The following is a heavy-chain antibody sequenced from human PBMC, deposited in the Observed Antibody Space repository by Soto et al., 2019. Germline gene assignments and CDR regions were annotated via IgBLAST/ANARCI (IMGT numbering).Heavy chain of an antibody. Sequence: SGPTLVNPTQTLTLTCSFSGFSLTTGGVAVRWIRQPPGKALEWLALIYWNDDKRYSPSLKNRLTVTKDTSKNQVVLTLTNMDPVDTATYYFAHNLRYLDAMDVWGQGTTVTVSS. D-gene: IGHD3-9*01. J-gene: IGHJ6*02. CDR2: IYWNDDK. CDR3: AHNLRYLDAMDV. CDR1: GFSLTTGGVA. V-gene: IGHV2-5*01.